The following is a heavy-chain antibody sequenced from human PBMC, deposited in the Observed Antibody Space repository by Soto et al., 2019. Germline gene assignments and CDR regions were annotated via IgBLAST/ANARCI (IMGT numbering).Heavy chain of an antibody. CDR2: ISPGDSNA. CDR1: GYTFSTFW. Sequence: GESLKISCHGSGYTFSTFWIGWVRQMPGKGLELMGIISPGDSNAKYSPSFQGQVTISADKSVNTAYLQWNSLRASDTAMYYCARRGDYGDYDDYWGQGTLVTVSS. V-gene: IGHV5-51*01. CDR3: ARRGDYGDYDDY. D-gene: IGHD4-17*01. J-gene: IGHJ4*02.